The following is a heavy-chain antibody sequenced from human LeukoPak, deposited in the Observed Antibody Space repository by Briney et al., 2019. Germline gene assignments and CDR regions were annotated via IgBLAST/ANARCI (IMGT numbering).Heavy chain of an antibody. CDR2: IWYDGSNK. V-gene: IGHV3-33*01. J-gene: IGHJ5*02. D-gene: IGHD6-13*01. CDR3: ARDRGSSSWYSPQWFDP. Sequence: GGSLRLSCAASGFTFSSYGMHWVRQAPGKGLERVAVIWYDGSNKYYADSVKGRFTISRDNSKKTLYLQMKSLRAEETAVYYCARDRGSSSWYSPQWFDPWGQGTLVTVSS. CDR1: GFTFSSYG.